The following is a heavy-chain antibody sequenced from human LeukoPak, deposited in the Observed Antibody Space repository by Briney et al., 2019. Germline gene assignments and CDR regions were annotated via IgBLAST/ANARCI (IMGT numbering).Heavy chain of an antibody. D-gene: IGHD5-12*01. V-gene: IGHV1-8*03. CDR3: ARGRASAGGYSGYDWGDWFDP. CDR2: MNPNSGHT. J-gene: IGHJ5*02. Sequence: ASVKVSCKASDYTFTSYGINWVRQATGQGLQWMGWMNPNSGHTAYAQKFQGRVTITRNTSITTAYMELSSLRSEDTAVYYCARGRASAGGYSGYDWGDWFDPWGQGTLVTVSS. CDR1: DYTFTSYG.